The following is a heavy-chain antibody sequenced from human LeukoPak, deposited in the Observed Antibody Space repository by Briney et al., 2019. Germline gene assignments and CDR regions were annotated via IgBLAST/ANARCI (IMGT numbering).Heavy chain of an antibody. D-gene: IGHD3-3*01. Sequence: GGSLRLSCAASGFTFSNYAMDWVRQAPGKGLEWVAVISHDGSNKYYADSVKGRFTISRDNSKNTLYLQMNSLRAEDTAVYYCARDQYDTWSRRGNFDSWGQGTLVIVSS. J-gene: IGHJ4*02. CDR2: ISHDGSNK. V-gene: IGHV3-30*04. CDR1: GFTFSNYA. CDR3: ARDQYDTWSRRGNFDS.